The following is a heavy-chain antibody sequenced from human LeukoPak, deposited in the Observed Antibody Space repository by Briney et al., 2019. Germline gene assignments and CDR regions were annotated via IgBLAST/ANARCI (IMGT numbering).Heavy chain of an antibody. D-gene: IGHD3-22*01. V-gene: IGHV4-34*01. CDR1: GGSFSGYY. CDR2: SNHSGST. CDR3: AKMGDGDDYHDSSGYYGDY. J-gene: IGHJ4*02. Sequence: SETLSLTCAVYGGSFSGYYWSWIRQPPGKGLECIGESNHSGSTNYNPSLKSRVTISVDKSKIQFFLKLTSVTAADTAVYYCAKMGDGDDYHDSSGYYGDYWGQGTLVTVSS.